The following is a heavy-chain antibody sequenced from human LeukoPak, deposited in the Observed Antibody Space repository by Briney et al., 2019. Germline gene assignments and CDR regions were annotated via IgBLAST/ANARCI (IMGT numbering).Heavy chain of an antibody. CDR1: GFPFSTYA. V-gene: IGHV3-23*01. Sequence: GGSLRLSCAASGFPFSTYAMSWVRQAPGKGLEWVSVISGSGGDTYYADSVKGRFTISGDNFKNTVYLQMNSLRAEDTALYYCARDVWGYYYDSSGYFPWGQGTLVTVSS. J-gene: IGHJ5*02. D-gene: IGHD3-22*01. CDR2: ISGSGGDT. CDR3: ARDVWGYYYDSSGYFP.